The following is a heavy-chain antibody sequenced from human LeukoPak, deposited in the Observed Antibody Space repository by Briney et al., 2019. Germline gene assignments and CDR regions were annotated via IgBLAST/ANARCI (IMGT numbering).Heavy chain of an antibody. CDR2: GRNKANGYTP. Sequence: GGSLRLSCAASGFTFSDHYIDWVRQVPGKGLEWVGRGRNKANGYTPEYAASVKGGFIISRDDSKNSLYLQMNSLRAEDTAVYYCATDRDNSDWQKRFDSWGQGTLVTVSS. CDR1: GFTFSDHY. J-gene: IGHJ4*02. CDR3: ATDRDNSDWQKRFDS. V-gene: IGHV3-72*01. D-gene: IGHD2-21*02.